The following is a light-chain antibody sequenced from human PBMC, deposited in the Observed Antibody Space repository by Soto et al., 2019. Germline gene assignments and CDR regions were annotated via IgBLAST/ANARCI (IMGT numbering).Light chain of an antibody. CDR2: GAS. V-gene: IGKV3-15*01. J-gene: IGKJ4*01. CDR3: QQYRDWPPLT. CDR1: QSVGNA. Sequence: EIVMTQSPATLSVSPGERATLSCRASQSVGNALAWYQHKPGQPPRLLIRGASNRATGIPARFSGSGSGTEFNLTISSLQSEDLAVYYCQQYRDWPPLTFGGGTKVEIK.